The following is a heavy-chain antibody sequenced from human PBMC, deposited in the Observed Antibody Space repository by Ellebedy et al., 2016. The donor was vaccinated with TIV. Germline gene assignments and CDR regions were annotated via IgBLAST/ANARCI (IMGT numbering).Heavy chain of an antibody. V-gene: IGHV4-59*01. CDR3: ARTSSVLYYFDY. CDR2: IYYSGST. D-gene: IGHD6-19*01. CDR1: GGSISSYY. J-gene: IGHJ4*02. Sequence: MPSETLSLTCTVSGGSISSYYWSWIRQPPGKGLEWIGYIYYSGSTNYNPSLKSRVTISVDTSKNQFSLKLSSVTAADTAVYYCARTSSVLYYFDYWGKGTLVRVSS.